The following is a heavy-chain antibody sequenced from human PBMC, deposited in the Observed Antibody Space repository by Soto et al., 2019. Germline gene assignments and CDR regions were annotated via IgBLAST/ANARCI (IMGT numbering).Heavy chain of an antibody. CDR3: ARTKGVFDY. CDR2: ISGSGSSI. V-gene: IGHV3-11*01. CDR1: GFTFSNYA. J-gene: IGHJ4*02. Sequence: GGSLRLSCAASGFTFSNYALTWVRQAPGKGLEWVSYISGSGSSISYADSVKGRFTISRDNVKNSLYLQMNSLTAEDTAVFYCARTKGVFDYWGQGALVTVSS.